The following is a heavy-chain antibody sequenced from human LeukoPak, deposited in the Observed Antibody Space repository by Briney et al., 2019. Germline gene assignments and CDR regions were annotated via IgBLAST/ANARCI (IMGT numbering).Heavy chain of an antibody. CDR2: INPHSGDT. J-gene: IGHJ4*02. D-gene: IGHD5-12*01. V-gene: IGHV1-2*02. CDR3: ARERYTAYGNFDY. CDR1: GYTFTNHP. Sequence: ASQKVSCKASGYTFTNHPMHWVRHGPGQGLEWMGWINPHSGDTNYVHKFQGRVTMTRDPSISTAYMELSGLRADDTAVYYCARERYTAYGNFDYWGQGTQVTVSS.